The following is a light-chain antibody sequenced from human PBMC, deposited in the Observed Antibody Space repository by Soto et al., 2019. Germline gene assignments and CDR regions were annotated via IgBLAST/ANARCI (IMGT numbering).Light chain of an antibody. CDR1: SNIGSNF. CDR2: KNS. V-gene: IGLV1-47*01. CDR3: AAWDDSLSGLV. Sequence: SNIGSNFVYWYQQLPGTAPKLLIYKNSQRPSGVPDRFSGSKSGTSASLAISGLRSEDEADYSCAAWDDSLSGLVFGGGTQLTVL. J-gene: IGLJ2*01.